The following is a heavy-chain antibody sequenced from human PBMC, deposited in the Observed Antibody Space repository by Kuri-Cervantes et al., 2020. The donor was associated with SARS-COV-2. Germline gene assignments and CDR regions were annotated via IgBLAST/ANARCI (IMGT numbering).Heavy chain of an antibody. J-gene: IGHJ6*03. CDR1: GFTSSSYW. Sequence: GGSLRLSCAASGFTSSSYWMSWVRQAPGKGLDWVDNIKQDGSEKYYVDSVKGRFTISRDNAKNSLYLQMNSLRAEDTAVYYCARAPEQPYCSGGSCYDYYYYYMDVWGKGTTVTVSS. D-gene: IGHD2-15*01. V-gene: IGHV3-7*01. CDR2: IKQDGSEK. CDR3: ARAPEQPYCSGGSCYDYYYYYMDV.